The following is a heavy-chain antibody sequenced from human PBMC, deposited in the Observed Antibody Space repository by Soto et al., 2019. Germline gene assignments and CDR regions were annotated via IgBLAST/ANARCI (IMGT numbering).Heavy chain of an antibody. CDR2: ISWNSGSI. CDR3: VKVLTTHTYGPVDP. V-gene: IGHV3-9*01. D-gene: IGHD5-18*01. Sequence: EVQLVESGGGLVQPGRSLRLSCAASGFTFDDYGMHWVRQAPGKGLEWVSGISWNSGSIGYADSVKGRFTISRDNAKNSLYLQMNSLRAEDTALYYCVKVLTTHTYGPVDPWGQGTLVTVSS. J-gene: IGHJ5*02. CDR1: GFTFDDYG.